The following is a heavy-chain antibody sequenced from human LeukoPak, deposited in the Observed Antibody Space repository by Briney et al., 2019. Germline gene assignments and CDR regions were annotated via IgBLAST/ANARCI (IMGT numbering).Heavy chain of an antibody. Sequence: AETLSLTCTVSGGSISSYQWSWIRQPPGKGLEWLAYLYYSGNTKYNPSLKSRLTLPIDTSKTKFSLTLNSVIAADTALYYCARHGSTSLHYAFDIWGQETMVTVSS. CDR2: LYYSGNT. CDR3: ARHGSTSLHYAFDI. D-gene: IGHD2-2*01. V-gene: IGHV4-59*01. CDR1: GGSISSYQ. J-gene: IGHJ3*02.